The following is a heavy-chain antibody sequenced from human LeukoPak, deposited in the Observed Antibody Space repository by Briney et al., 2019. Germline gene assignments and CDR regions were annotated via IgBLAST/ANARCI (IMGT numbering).Heavy chain of an antibody. CDR1: GYTFTSYG. CDR2: IIPIFGTA. V-gene: IGHV1-69*13. D-gene: IGHD6-13*01. J-gene: IGHJ4*02. Sequence: SVKVSCKASGYTFTSYGISWVRQAPGQGLEWMGGIIPIFGTANYAQKFQGRVTITADESTSTAYMELSSLRSEDTAVYCCASGFGGSSWTFDYWGQGTLVTVSS. CDR3: ASGFGGSSWTFDY.